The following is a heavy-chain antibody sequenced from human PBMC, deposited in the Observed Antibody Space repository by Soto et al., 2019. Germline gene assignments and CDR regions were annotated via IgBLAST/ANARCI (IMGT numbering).Heavy chain of an antibody. CDR2: IYYSGST. J-gene: IGHJ5*02. CDR1: GGSISSSSYY. CDR3: ARLHFVWYNDYVWGSPLGFDP. V-gene: IGHV4-39*01. Sequence: PSETLSLTCTVSGGSISSSSYYWGWIRQPPGKGLEWIGSIYYSGSTYYNPSLKSRVTISVDTSKNQFSLKLSSVTAADTAVYYCARLHFVWYNDYVWGSPLGFDPWGQGTLVTVSS. D-gene: IGHD3-16*01.